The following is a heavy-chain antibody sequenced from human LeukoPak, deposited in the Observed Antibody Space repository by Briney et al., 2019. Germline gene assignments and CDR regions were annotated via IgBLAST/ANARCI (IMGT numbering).Heavy chain of an antibody. CDR2: ISSSSSYI. CDR3: ARDRRGYGAPRNYYYGMDV. CDR1: GFTFSSYS. V-gene: IGHV3-21*01. Sequence: GGSLRLSCAASGFTFSSYSMNWVRQAPGKGLEWVSSISSSSSYIYYADSVKGRFTISRDNAKNSLYLQMNSLRAEDTAVYYCARDRRGYGAPRNYYYGMDVWGEGTTVTVSS. J-gene: IGHJ6*04. D-gene: IGHD4-17*01.